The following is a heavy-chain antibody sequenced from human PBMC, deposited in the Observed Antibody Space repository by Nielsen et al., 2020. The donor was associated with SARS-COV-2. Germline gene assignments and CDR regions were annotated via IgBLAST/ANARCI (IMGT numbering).Heavy chain of an antibody. CDR1: GFTFRGYE. V-gene: IGHV3-48*03. CDR2: ISSDATTI. CDR3: VRENGHFDY. J-gene: IGHJ4*02. D-gene: IGHD2-8*01. Sequence: GESLKISCVASGFTFRGYEMNWVRQAPGKGLEWVSYISSDATTIFYVDSVKGRFNMSRDNARNSLYLQMNSLRVEDTAIYYCVRENGHFDYWGQGALVTVSS.